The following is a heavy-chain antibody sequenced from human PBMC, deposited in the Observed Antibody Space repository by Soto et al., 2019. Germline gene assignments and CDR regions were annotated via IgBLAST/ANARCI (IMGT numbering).Heavy chain of an antibody. D-gene: IGHD4-17*01. Sequence: PGGAMRLSCAASGFTFSSYAMSWVRQAPGKGLEWVSAISGSGGSTYYADSVKGRFTISRDNSKNTLYLQMNSLRAEDTAVYYCAISYGDYVSHAFDIWGQGTMVTVSS. CDR2: ISGSGGST. CDR3: AISYGDYVSHAFDI. V-gene: IGHV3-23*01. J-gene: IGHJ3*02. CDR1: GFTFSSYA.